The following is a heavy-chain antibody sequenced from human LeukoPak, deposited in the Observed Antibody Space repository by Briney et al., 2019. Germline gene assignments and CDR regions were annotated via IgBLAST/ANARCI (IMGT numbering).Heavy chain of an antibody. CDR1: GGSISSSSYY. CDR3: ARSDYGGIGY. CDR2: IYYSGST. Sequence: SETLSLTCTVSGGSISSSSYYWGWIRQPPGKGLEWIGNIYYSGSTYYNPSPKSRVTISVDTSKNQFSLRLSSVTAADTAVYYCARSDYGGIGYWGQGTLVTVSS. V-gene: IGHV4-39*01. D-gene: IGHD4-23*01. J-gene: IGHJ4*02.